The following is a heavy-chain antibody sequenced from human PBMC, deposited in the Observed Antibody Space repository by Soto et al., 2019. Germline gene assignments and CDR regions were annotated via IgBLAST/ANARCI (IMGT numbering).Heavy chain of an antibody. CDR3: ARVERGTATTVVDAFDI. CDR2: MSHGGGP. V-gene: IGHV4-34*01. D-gene: IGHD1-1*01. Sequence: QVQLQRWGAGLLKPSETLSLTCAVFGGFVTSGSYYWSWIRQPQGKGLGWIGEMSHGGGPHFNPSLKRRVTISVDTSKNQFTLKMSSVTAADTALYYCARVERGTATTVVDAFDIWGPGTMVTVSS. J-gene: IGHJ3*02. CDR1: GGFVTSGSYY.